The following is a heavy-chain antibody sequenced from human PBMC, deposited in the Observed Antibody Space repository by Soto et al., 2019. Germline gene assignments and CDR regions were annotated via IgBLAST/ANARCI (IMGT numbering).Heavy chain of an antibody. CDR2: INPNSGGT. Sequence: ASVKVSCKASGYTFTGYYMHWVRQAPGQGLEWMGWINPNSGGTIYAQKFQGRVTMTRDTSISTAYMELSRLRSDDTAVYYCARDRIVGATGGAYFDYWGQGTLVTVSS. CDR3: ARDRIVGATGGAYFDY. V-gene: IGHV1-2*02. D-gene: IGHD1-26*01. J-gene: IGHJ4*02. CDR1: GYTFTGYY.